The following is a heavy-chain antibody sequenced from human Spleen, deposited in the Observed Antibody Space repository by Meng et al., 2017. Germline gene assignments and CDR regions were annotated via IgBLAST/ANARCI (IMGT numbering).Heavy chain of an antibody. V-gene: IGHV1-2*06. D-gene: IGHD6-13*01. J-gene: IGHJ4*02. Sequence: ASVKVSCKASGYTFPDYWLHWVRRAPGQGLEWMGRINPKSGDTHYAQRFQGRVTMTGDKSISTAYMELSGLRSDDEAMYYCARDEEISAAGKLFGDYWGQGTLVTVSS. CDR3: ARDEEISAAGKLFGDY. CDR2: INPKSGDT. CDR1: GYTFPDYW.